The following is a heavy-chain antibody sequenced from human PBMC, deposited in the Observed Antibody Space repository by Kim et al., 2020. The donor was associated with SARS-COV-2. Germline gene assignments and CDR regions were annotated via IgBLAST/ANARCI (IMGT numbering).Heavy chain of an antibody. CDR3: ARLSSYSSGWYGGFDFDY. CDR2: IDPSDSYT. CDR1: GYSFTSYW. D-gene: IGHD6-19*01. V-gene: IGHV5-10-1*01. Sequence: GESLKISCKGSGYSFTSYWISWVRQMPGKGLEWMGRIDPSDSYTNYSPSFQGHVTISADKSISTAYLQWSSLKASDTAMYYCARLSSYSSGWYGGFDFDYWGHGTLVTVSS. J-gene: IGHJ4*01.